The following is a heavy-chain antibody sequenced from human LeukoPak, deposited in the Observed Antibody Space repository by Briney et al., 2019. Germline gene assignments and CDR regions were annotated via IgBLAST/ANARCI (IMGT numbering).Heavy chain of an antibody. J-gene: IGHJ4*02. Sequence: SETLSLTCTVSGGSISSSSYYWGWIRQPPGKGLEWLGSMYYSGTTYYNPSLKSRVTISVDTSKNQFSLKLSSVTAADTAVYYCARASGQLLTYFDYWGQGTLVTVSS. D-gene: IGHD2-2*01. CDR1: GGSISSSSYY. CDR3: ARASGQLLTYFDY. V-gene: IGHV4-39*01. CDR2: MYYSGTT.